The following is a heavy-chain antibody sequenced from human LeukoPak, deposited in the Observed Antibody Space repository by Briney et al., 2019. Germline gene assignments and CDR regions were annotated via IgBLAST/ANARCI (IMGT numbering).Heavy chain of an antibody. CDR3: ARDIWGVVVPAGYYMDV. Sequence: GGSLRLSCAASGFTFSSYSMNWVRQAPGKGLEYVSYISSGSGTIYYADSVKGRFTISRDNAKNSLYLQMNSLSAEDTAVYYCARDIWGVVVPAGYYMDVWGKGTTVTVSS. V-gene: IGHV3-48*04. CDR1: GFTFSSYS. J-gene: IGHJ6*03. CDR2: ISSGSGTI. D-gene: IGHD2-2*01.